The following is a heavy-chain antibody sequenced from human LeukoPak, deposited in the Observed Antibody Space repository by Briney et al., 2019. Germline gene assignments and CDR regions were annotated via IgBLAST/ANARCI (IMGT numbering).Heavy chain of an antibody. Sequence: PSETLSLTCAVYGGSFSGYYWSWIRQPPGKGLEWIGEINHSGSTNYNPSLKSRVTISVDTSKNQFSLKLSSVTAADTAVYYCASRGGACGGDCYYAFDIWGQGTMVTVSS. J-gene: IGHJ3*02. D-gene: IGHD2-21*02. V-gene: IGHV4-34*01. CDR1: GGSFSGYY. CDR2: INHSGST. CDR3: ASRGGACGGDCYYAFDI.